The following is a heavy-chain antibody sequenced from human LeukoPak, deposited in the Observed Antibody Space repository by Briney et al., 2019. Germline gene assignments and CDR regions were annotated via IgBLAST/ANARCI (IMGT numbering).Heavy chain of an antibody. D-gene: IGHD4-23*01. V-gene: IGHV3-21*01. Sequence: GGSLRLSCAASGFTFSSYNMNWVRQAPGKGLEWVSSVSSSSSYIYYADSVKGRFTISRDNAKNSLYLQMNSLRAEDTAVYYCARDLLGWKLHYFDYWGQGTLVTVSS. CDR2: VSSSSSYI. CDR1: GFTFSSYN. CDR3: ARDLLGWKLHYFDY. J-gene: IGHJ4*02.